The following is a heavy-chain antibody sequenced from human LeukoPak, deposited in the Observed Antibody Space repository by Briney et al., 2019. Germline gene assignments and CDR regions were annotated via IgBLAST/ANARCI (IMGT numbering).Heavy chain of an antibody. CDR3: ARGPNLLMVYAIQVAWFYP. J-gene: IGHJ5*02. CDR1: GYTFTGYY. D-gene: IGHD2-8*01. V-gene: IGHV1-2*02. Sequence: ASVKVSCKASGYTFTGYYMHWVRQAPGQGLEWMGWINPNSGGTNYAQKFQGRVTMTRDTSISTAYMELSRLRSDDTAVYYCARGPNLLMVYAIQVAWFYPWGQGTLVTVSS. CDR2: INPNSGGT.